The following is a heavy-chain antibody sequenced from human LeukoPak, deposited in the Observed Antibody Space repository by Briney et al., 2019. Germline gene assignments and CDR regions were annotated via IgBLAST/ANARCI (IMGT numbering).Heavy chain of an antibody. CDR3: AKGSSSAALPYYFDY. D-gene: IGHD6-13*01. Sequence: GGSLRLSCAASGFTFSSYAMSWVRQASGKGLEWVSAISGSGGSTYYADSVKGRFTISRDNSQNTLYLQMNSLRAEDTAVYYCAKGSSSAALPYYFDYWGQGTLVTVSS. CDR2: ISGSGGST. V-gene: IGHV3-23*01. J-gene: IGHJ4*02. CDR1: GFTFSSYA.